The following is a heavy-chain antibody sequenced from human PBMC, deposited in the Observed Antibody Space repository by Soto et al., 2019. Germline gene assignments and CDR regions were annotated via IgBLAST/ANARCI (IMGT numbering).Heavy chain of an antibody. D-gene: IGHD3-22*01. J-gene: IGHJ4*02. Sequence: PGGSLRLSCAASGFTFSSYAMHWVRQAPGKGLEWVAVISYDGSNKYYADSVKGRFTISRDNSKNTLYLQMNSLRAEDTAVYYCARDSHNYDSSGYYLNFDYWGQGTLVTVSS. CDR2: ISYDGSNK. CDR3: ARDSHNYDSSGYYLNFDY. CDR1: GFTFSSYA. V-gene: IGHV3-30-3*01.